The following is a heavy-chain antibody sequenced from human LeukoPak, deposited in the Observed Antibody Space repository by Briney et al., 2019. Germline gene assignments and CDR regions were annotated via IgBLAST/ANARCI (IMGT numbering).Heavy chain of an antibody. CDR2: ISSSSSTI. CDR1: GFTFSSYS. J-gene: IGHJ4*02. Sequence: GGSLRLSCAASGFTFSSYSMNWVRQAPRKELEWVSYISSSSSTIYYADSVKGRLTISRDNSKNTLYLQMNSLRAEDTAVYYCARSGYSYGHFDYWGQGTLVTVSS. V-gene: IGHV3-48*01. CDR3: ARSGYSYGHFDY. D-gene: IGHD5-18*01.